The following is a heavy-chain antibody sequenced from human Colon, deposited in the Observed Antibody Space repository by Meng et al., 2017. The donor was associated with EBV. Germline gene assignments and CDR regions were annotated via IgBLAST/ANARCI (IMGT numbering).Heavy chain of an antibody. CDR2: IYYRGST. D-gene: IGHD6-19*01. V-gene: IGHV4-31*03. CDR3: ARVSSGWDYFDY. CDR1: GGSVSRGGYY. J-gene: IGHJ4*02. Sequence: HGQVQEAGPGLGKPSQTLSLTCTVSGGSVSRGGYYWTWIRQHPGKGLEWFGHIYYRGSTFYNPSLKRRVIISIDTSKNQFSLNLRSVTAADTAVYYCARVSSGWDYFDYWGQGTLVTVSS.